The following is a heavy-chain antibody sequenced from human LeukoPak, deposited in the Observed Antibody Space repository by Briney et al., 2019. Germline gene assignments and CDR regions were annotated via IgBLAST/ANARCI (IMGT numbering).Heavy chain of an antibody. J-gene: IGHJ4*02. CDR3: ARSSNNYDILTGYPMYYFDY. CDR1: GGSISTYY. Sequence: SETLSLTCTVSGGSISTYYWSWIRQPPGKGLEWIAYIYYSGSTNYNPSLKSRVTISVDTSKNQFSLKLSSVTAADTAVYYCARSSNNYDILTGYPMYYFDYWGQGTLVTVSS. V-gene: IGHV4-59*01. D-gene: IGHD3-9*01. CDR2: IYYSGST.